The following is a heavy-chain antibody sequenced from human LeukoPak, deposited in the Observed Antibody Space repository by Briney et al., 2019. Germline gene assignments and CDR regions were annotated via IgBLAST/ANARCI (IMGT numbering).Heavy chain of an antibody. Sequence: GSSVKVSCKASGGTFSSYAISWVRQAPRQGLEWMGRIIPILGIANYAQKFQGRVTITADKSTSTAYMELSSLRSEDTAVYYCARDHNYYDSPRGDYWGQGTLVTVSS. J-gene: IGHJ4*02. CDR1: GGTFSSYA. D-gene: IGHD3-22*01. V-gene: IGHV1-69*04. CDR2: IIPILGIA. CDR3: ARDHNYYDSPRGDY.